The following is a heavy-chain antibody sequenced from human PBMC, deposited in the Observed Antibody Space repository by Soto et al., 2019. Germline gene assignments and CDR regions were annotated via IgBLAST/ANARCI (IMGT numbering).Heavy chain of an antibody. CDR3: ATEAYGDYHY. V-gene: IGHV3-30*03. J-gene: IGHJ4*02. Sequence: PGGSLRLSCAASGFTFSSYGMHWVRQAPGKGLEWVAVISYDGSNKYYADSVKGRFTISRDNSKNTLYLQMNSLRAEDTAVYYCATEAYGDYHYWGQGTLVTVSS. CDR1: GFTFSSYG. D-gene: IGHD4-17*01. CDR2: ISYDGSNK.